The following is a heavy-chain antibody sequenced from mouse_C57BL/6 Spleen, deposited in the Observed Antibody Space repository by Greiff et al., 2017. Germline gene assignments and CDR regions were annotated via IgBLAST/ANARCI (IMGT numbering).Heavy chain of an antibody. CDR2: INPSTGGT. CDR1: GYSFTGYY. Sequence: EVQLQQSGPELVKPGASVKISCKASGYSFTGYYMNWVKQSPEKSLEWIGEINPSTGGTTYNQKFKAKATLTVDKSSSTAYMQLKSLTSEDSAVYYCARVYGSSFLYFDVWGTGTTVTVSS. D-gene: IGHD1-1*01. J-gene: IGHJ1*03. V-gene: IGHV1-42*01. CDR3: ARVYGSSFLYFDV.